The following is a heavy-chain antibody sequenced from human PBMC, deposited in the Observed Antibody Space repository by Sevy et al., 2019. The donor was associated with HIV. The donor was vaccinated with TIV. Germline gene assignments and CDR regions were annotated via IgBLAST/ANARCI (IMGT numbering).Heavy chain of an antibody. J-gene: IGHJ6*02. CDR2: IWYDGSNK. CDR1: GFTFSSYG. Sequence: GGSLRLSCAASGFTFSSYGMHWVRQAPGKGLEWVAVIWYDGSNKYYADSVKGRFTISRDNSKNTLYLQMNSLRAEDTAVYYCARVKGYCTNGVCYGRNYYYGMDVWGQGTTVTVSS. V-gene: IGHV3-33*01. CDR3: ARVKGYCTNGVCYGRNYYYGMDV. D-gene: IGHD2-8*01.